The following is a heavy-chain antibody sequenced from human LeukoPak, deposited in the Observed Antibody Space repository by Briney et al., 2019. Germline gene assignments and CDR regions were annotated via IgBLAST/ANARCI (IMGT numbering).Heavy chain of an antibody. Sequence: SETLSLTCTVSGGSISSSSYYWGWIRQPPGKGLEWIGSIYYSGSTYYNPSLKSRVTISVDTSKNQFSLKLSSVTAADTAVYYCAGKGYCSGGGCYSRLGDAFDIWGQGTMVTVSS. CDR2: IYYSGST. V-gene: IGHV4-39*01. CDR3: AGKGYCSGGGCYSRLGDAFDI. J-gene: IGHJ3*02. D-gene: IGHD2-15*01. CDR1: GGSISSSSYY.